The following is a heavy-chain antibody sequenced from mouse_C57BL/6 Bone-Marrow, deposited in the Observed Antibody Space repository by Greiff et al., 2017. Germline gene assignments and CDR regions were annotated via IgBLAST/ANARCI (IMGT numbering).Heavy chain of an antibody. CDR1: GYTFTDYA. Sequence: VQLQQSGPELVRPGVSVKISCKGSGYTFTDYAMHWVKQSHAKSLEWIGVVTTYSGNTNYNQKFKGKATMTVDKSSNTAYMELARLTSEDSAIKYCSEGVGRGYFDYGGRGTALTVSS. CDR3: SEGVGRGYFDY. V-gene: IGHV1-67*01. CDR2: VTTYSGNT. J-gene: IGHJ2*01. D-gene: IGHD4-1*01.